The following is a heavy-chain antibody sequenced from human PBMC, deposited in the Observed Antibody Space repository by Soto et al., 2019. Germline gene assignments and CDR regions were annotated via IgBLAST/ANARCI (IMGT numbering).Heavy chain of an antibody. CDR3: ARGHRSGEVVVFPDPAAVAYDAFDI. V-gene: IGHV4-59*01. CDR1: GGSFSGYY. D-gene: IGHD6-13*01. J-gene: IGHJ3*02. CDR2: IYYSGST. Sequence: SETLSLTCAVYGGSFSGYYWSWIRQPPGKGLEWIGYIYYSGSTNYNPSLKSRVTISVDTSKNQFSLKLSSVTAADTAVYYCARGHRSGEVVVFPDPAAVAYDAFDIWGQGTMVTVSS.